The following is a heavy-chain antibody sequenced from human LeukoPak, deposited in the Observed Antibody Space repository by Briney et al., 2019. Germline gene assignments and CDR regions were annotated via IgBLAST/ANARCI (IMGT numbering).Heavy chain of an antibody. CDR3: ASQPGYGDAFDI. V-gene: IGHV1-69*01. CDR1: GGTFSSYA. D-gene: IGHD6-13*01. CDR2: IIPIFGTA. Sequence: SVKVSCKASGGTFSSYAISWVRQAPGQGLEWMGGIIPIFGTANYAQKFQGRVTITADEFTSTAYMELSSLRSEDTAVYYCASQPGYGDAFDIWGQGTMVTVSS. J-gene: IGHJ3*02.